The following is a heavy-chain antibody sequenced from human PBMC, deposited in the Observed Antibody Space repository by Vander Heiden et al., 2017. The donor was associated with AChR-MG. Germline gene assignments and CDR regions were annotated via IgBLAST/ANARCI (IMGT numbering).Heavy chain of an antibody. Sequence: QVQLQESGPGLVKPSQTLSLTCTVSGGSISSGGYYWSWIRQHPGKGLEWIGYIYYSGSTYYNPSLKSRVTISVDTSKNQFSLKLSSVTAADTAVYYCARVESIAARLYYYYMDVWGKGTTVTVSS. V-gene: IGHV4-31*03. CDR1: GGSISSGGYY. J-gene: IGHJ6*03. D-gene: IGHD6-6*01. CDR3: ARVESIAARLYYYYMDV. CDR2: IYYSGST.